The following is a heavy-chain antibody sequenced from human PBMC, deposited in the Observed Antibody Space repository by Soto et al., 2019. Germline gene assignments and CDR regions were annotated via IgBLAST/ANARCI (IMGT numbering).Heavy chain of an antibody. CDR1: GFSISSGYF. D-gene: IGHD3-22*01. CDR2: IYHSGTT. J-gene: IGHJ5*02. V-gene: IGHV4-38-2*02. CDR3: ARDSSGYYWFDP. Sequence: SETLSLTCAVSGFSISSGYFWGWIRQPPGKGPEWLGSIYHSGTTYYNPSVKGRVTISVDTSKKQFSLKMSSVTAADTAVYYCARDSSGYYWFDPWGQGTLVTVSS.